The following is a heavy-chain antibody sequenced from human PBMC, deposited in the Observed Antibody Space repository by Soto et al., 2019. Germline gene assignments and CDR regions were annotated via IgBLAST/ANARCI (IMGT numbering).Heavy chain of an antibody. J-gene: IGHJ4*02. CDR2: ISGSGGST. CDR3: AKVYGIVGDPFADY. D-gene: IGHD3-22*01. Sequence: EVQLLESGGGLVQPGGSLRLSCAASGFTFSSYAMNWVRQAPGKGLEWVSAISGSGGSTYYADSVKGRFTISRDNPKNTLYLQKNSLRAEDTAVYYCAKVYGIVGDPFADYWGQGTLVTVSS. V-gene: IGHV3-23*01. CDR1: GFTFSSYA.